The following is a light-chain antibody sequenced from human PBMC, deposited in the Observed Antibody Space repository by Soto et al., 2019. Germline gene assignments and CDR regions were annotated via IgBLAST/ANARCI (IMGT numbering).Light chain of an antibody. CDR1: ISDVGSHNL. V-gene: IGLV2-23*02. Sequence: QAVLTQPASVSGSAGQSITISCTGTISDVGSHNLVSWYQQHPDKAPKLIIYEVNERPSGVSSRFSGSKSGNTASLTVSGLQPDDEADYHCCSFAGSNPFPCAFGTGTKVTVL. CDR2: EVN. J-gene: IGLJ1*01. CDR3: CSFAGSNPFPCA.